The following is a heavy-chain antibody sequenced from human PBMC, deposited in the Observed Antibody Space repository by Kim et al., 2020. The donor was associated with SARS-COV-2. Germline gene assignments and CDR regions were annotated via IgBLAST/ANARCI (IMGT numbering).Heavy chain of an antibody. D-gene: IGHD2-15*01. J-gene: IGHJ4*02. V-gene: IGHV4-34*01. CDR3: ARSRLVYGGSDY. CDR1: GGSFSGYY. Sequence: SETLSLTCAVYGGSFSGYYWSWIRQPPGKGLEWIGEINHSGSTNYNPSLKSRVTISVDTSKNQFSLKLSSVTAADTAVYYCARSRLVYGGSDYWGQGNLV. CDR2: INHSGST.